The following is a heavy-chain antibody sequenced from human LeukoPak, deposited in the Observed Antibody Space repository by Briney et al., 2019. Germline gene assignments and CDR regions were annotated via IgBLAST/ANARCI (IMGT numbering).Heavy chain of an antibody. J-gene: IGHJ4*02. D-gene: IGHD6-13*01. Sequence: PGGSLRLSCAASGFSFSDYWMYWVRQAPGKGLVWVSRLNSDGSITSYADSVKGRFTISRDNAKNTLYLQMNSLRAEDTAVYYCVREGIAAAGDFDYWGQGSLVTVSS. V-gene: IGHV3-74*01. CDR2: LNSDGSIT. CDR1: GFSFSDYW. CDR3: VREGIAAAGDFDY.